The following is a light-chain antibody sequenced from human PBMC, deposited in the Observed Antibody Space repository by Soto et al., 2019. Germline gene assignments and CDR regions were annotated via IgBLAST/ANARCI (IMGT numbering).Light chain of an antibody. CDR1: QSISNC. V-gene: IGKV1-5*03. Sequence: DIQMTQSPSTLSASVGDRVTITCRASQSISNCLAWYQQKPGKAPKVLIYKASSLESGVPSRFSGSGSGTEFTLTISSLQPDDFAAYSCQGCSTSPVAFGQGTKVEIK. J-gene: IGKJ1*01. CDR3: QGCSTSPVA. CDR2: KAS.